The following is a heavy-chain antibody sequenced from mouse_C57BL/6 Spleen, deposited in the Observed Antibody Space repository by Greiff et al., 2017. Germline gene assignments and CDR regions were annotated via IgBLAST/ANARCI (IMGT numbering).Heavy chain of an antibody. Sequence: QVQMQQSGAELVKPGASVKMSCKASGYTFTTYPIEWMKQNHGKSLEWIGNFHPYNDDTKYNEKFKGKATLTVEKSSSTVYLELSRLTSDDSAVYYCARRSSYYYNWYFDVWGTGTTVTVSS. CDR2: FHPYNDDT. CDR3: ARRSSYYYNWYFDV. CDR1: GYTFTTYP. J-gene: IGHJ1*03. D-gene: IGHD1-1*01. V-gene: IGHV1-47*01.